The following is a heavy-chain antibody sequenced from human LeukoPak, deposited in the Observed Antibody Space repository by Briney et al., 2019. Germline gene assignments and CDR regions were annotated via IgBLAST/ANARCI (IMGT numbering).Heavy chain of an antibody. D-gene: IGHD5-12*01. CDR1: GFTFSNYA. Sequence: GGSLRLSCAASGFTFSNYAMSWVRQAPGKGLEWVSSITGNTVTTFYADSVKGRFTISRDNSKNTLYLQMNSLRAEDTAVYYCAKDVVATIPIYFDYWGQGTLVTVSS. V-gene: IGHV3-23*01. CDR2: ITGNTVTT. J-gene: IGHJ4*02. CDR3: AKDVVATIPIYFDY.